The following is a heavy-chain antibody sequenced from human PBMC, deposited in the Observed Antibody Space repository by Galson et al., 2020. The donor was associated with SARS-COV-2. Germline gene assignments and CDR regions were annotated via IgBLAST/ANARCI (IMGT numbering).Heavy chain of an antibody. CDR3: ARADRSVVIGFDP. CDR1: GGTFSSYA. V-gene: IGHV1-69*13. D-gene: IGHD3-22*01. Sequence: SVKVSCKASGGTFSSYAISWVRQAPGQGLEWMGGIIPIFGTANYAQKFQGRVTITADESTSTAYMELSSLRSEDTAVYYCARADRSVVIGFDPWGQGTLVTVSS. CDR2: IIPIFGTA. J-gene: IGHJ5*02.